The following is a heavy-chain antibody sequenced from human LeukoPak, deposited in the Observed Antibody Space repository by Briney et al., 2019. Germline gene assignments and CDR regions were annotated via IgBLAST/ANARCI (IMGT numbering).Heavy chain of an antibody. J-gene: IGHJ3*02. D-gene: IGHD3-22*01. CDR3: ARFYYDSSGYPDAFDI. Sequence: SETLSLTCAVYGGSFSGYYWSWIRQPPGKGREWIGEINHSGSTNYNPSLKSRVTISVDTSKNQFSLKLSSVTAADTAVYYCARFYYDSSGYPDAFDIWGQGTMVTVSS. CDR1: GGSFSGYY. CDR2: INHSGST. V-gene: IGHV4-34*01.